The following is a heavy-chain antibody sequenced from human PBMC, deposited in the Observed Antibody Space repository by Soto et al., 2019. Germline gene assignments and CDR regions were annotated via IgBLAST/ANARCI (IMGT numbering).Heavy chain of an antibody. V-gene: IGHV1-58*01. CDR2: NVVGSGNT. CDR1: GFTFTSSA. CDR3: AADYSSGWYHPYYYYYGMDV. J-gene: IGHJ6*02. Sequence: ASVKVSCKASGFTFTSSAVQWVRQARGQRLEWIGWNVVGSGNTNYAQKFQERVTITRDMSTSTAYMELSSLRSEDTAVYYCAADYSSGWYHPYYYYYGMDVWGQGTTVTVSS. D-gene: IGHD6-19*01.